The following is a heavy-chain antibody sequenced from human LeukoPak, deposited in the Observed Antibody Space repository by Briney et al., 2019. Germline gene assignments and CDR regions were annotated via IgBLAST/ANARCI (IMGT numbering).Heavy chain of an antibody. V-gene: IGHV1-3*03. CDR3: ARASRTNTIFILRDCYFDY. D-gene: IGHD3-3*01. J-gene: IGHJ4*02. Sequence: ASVKVSCKASGYTFTSYAMHWVRQAPGQRLEWMGWINAGNGNTKYSQEFQGRVTITRDTSASTAYMELSSLRSEDMAVYYCARASRTNTIFILRDCYFDYWGQGTLVTVSS. CDR1: GYTFTSYA. CDR2: INAGNGNT.